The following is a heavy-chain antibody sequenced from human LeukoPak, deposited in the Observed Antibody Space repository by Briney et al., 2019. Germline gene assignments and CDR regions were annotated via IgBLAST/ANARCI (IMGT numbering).Heavy chain of an antibody. V-gene: IGHV3-23*01. J-gene: IGHJ4*02. D-gene: IGHD1-26*01. CDR3: AKAGSIRFDY. CDR1: GFTFITYA. Sequence: GGSLSLFCAASGFTFITYAMSWVRQAPGKGLEWVSGISGSGTGCRTYYADSVKGRFTISRDNSKNTLYLQMNSLRAEYTAVYYCAKAGSIRFDYWGQGTLVTVSS. CDR2: ISGSGTGCRT.